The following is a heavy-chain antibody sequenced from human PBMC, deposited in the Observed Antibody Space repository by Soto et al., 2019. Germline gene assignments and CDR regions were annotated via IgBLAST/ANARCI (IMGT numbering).Heavy chain of an antibody. CDR3: ARSVAVPGAHIDY. Sequence: LPETLSLTCSFSGGSISGSYWSWIRQSPGKGLEWLGYVYYTGSTNYSPSLRSRVSISVDTSKNEFSLRLSSVTAADTAVYFCARSVAVPGAHIDYWGQGTQVTVSS. V-gene: IGHV4-59*01. D-gene: IGHD6-19*01. CDR2: VYYTGST. CDR1: GGSISGSY. J-gene: IGHJ4*02.